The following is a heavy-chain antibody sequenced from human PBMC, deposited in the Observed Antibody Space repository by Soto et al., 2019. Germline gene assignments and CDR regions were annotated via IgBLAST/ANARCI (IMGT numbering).Heavy chain of an antibody. Sequence: VGSLRLSCAASGFTFSSYTIHWVRQAPGKGLEWVALILYDGGNKYYADSVKGGFTISRDNSKNTLYLQMNSLRAEDTAVYYCARDNGYSHGHGMDVWGQGTTVTVSS. V-gene: IGHV3-30-3*01. J-gene: IGHJ6*02. CDR3: ARDNGYSHGHGMDV. CDR1: GFTFSSYT. CDR2: ILYDGGNK. D-gene: IGHD5-18*01.